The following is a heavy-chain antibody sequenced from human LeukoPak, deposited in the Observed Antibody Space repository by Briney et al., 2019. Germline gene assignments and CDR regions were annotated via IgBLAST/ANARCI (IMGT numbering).Heavy chain of an antibody. V-gene: IGHV3-9*01. D-gene: IGHD4-17*01. J-gene: IGHJ6*02. CDR3: ARGTYYGDYVRSYYYYYYGMDV. Sequence: GRSLRLSCAASGFTFDDYAMHWVRQAPGKGLEWVSGISWNSGSIGYADSVKGRFTISRDNSKNTLYLQMNSLRAEDTAVYYCARGTYYGDYVRSYYYYYYGMDVWGQGTRSPSP. CDR1: GFTFDDYA. CDR2: ISWNSGSI.